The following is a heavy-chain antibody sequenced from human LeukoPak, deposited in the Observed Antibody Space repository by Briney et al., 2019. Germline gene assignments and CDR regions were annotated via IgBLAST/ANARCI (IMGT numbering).Heavy chain of an antibody. J-gene: IGHJ4*01. V-gene: IGHV4-38-2*02. CDR3: ARVSDVAGYNWIWFDY. D-gene: IGHD1-20*01. CDR2: LYRNGDT. CDR1: GGSISTDCY. Sequence: SETLSLTCTVSGGSISTDCYWGWVRQPPGNGLEWIGALYRNGDTYYNPSLKSRVTISLDPSKNQFSLRLNSVTAADTAVYYCARVSDVAGYNWIWFDYWGQETLSPSPQ.